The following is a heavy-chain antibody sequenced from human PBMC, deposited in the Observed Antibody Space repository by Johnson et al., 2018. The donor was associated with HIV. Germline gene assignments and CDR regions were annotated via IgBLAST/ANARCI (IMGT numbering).Heavy chain of an antibody. J-gene: IGHJ3*02. CDR2: INWNGGST. D-gene: IGHD1-26*01. CDR3: AREGGSYKDDAFDI. CDR1: GFIFDDYG. V-gene: IGHV3-20*04. Sequence: VQLVESGGGVVRPGGSKRLSCAASGFIFDDYGMSWVRQAPGKGLEWVSSINWNGGSTGYGDSVKGRFTISRDNAKNSLYLQMNSLRAEDTALYYCAREGGSYKDDAFDIWGQGTVVTVSS.